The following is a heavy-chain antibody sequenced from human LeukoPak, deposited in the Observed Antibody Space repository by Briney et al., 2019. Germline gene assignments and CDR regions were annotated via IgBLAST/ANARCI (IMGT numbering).Heavy chain of an antibody. CDR1: GYTFTGYY. V-gene: IGHV1-2*03. CDR3: ARDFMVRGVTNYYYYYMDV. CDR2: INPNSGGT. J-gene: IGHJ6*03. D-gene: IGHD3-10*01. Sequence: LGASVKVSCKASGYTFTGYYMHWVRQAPGQGLEWMGWINPNSGGTNYAQKFQGRVTMTRDTSISTAYMELSRLRSDDTAVYYCARDFMVRGVTNYYYYYMDVWGKGTTVTISS.